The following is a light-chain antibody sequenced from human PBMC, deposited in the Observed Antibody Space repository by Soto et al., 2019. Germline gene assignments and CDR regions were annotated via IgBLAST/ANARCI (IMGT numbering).Light chain of an antibody. CDR3: NSYTSSSTYV. Sequence: QSVLTQPASVSGSPGQSITISCTGTSSDVGTYNYVSWYQQHPGKAPKLMIYEVNNRPSGVSNRFSGSKSGNTASLTISGLQGEDEADYYCNSYTSSSTYVFGTGTKVTVL. V-gene: IGLV2-14*01. J-gene: IGLJ1*01. CDR1: SSDVGTYNY. CDR2: EVN.